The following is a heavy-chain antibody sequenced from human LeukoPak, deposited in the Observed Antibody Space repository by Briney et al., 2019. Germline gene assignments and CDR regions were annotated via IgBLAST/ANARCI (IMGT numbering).Heavy chain of an antibody. J-gene: IGHJ6*02. CDR1: GGSISSYY. CDR2: IYTSGST. V-gene: IGHV4-4*07. Sequence: SETLSLTCTVSGGSISSYYWSWIRQPAGKGLEWIGRIYTSGSTNYNPSLKSRVTMSVDTSKNQFSLKLSSVTAADTAVYYCARDSLMVRGYYYGMDVWGQGTTVTVSS. D-gene: IGHD3-10*01. CDR3: ARDSLMVRGYYYGMDV.